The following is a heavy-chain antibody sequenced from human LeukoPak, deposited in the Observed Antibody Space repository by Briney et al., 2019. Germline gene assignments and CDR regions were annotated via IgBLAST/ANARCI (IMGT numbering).Heavy chain of an antibody. CDR1: GFTFSSYA. CDR2: ISGSGGST. J-gene: IGHJ6*03. D-gene: IGHD6-19*01. V-gene: IGHV3-23*01. Sequence: GGSLRLSCAASGFTFSSYAMSWVRQAPGKGLEWVSAISGSGGSTYYADSVKGRFTISRDNSKNTLYLQMNSLRAEDTALYYCARDGWLGIQGQYYYYYMDVWGKGTTVTVSS. CDR3: ARDGWLGIQGQYYYYYMDV.